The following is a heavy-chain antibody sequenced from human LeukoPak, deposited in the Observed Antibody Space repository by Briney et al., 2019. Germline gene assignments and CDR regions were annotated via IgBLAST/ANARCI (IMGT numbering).Heavy chain of an antibody. J-gene: IGHJ4*02. V-gene: IGHV1-8*01. CDR3: ARAGIAVADLFDY. Sequence: GASVKVSCKASGYTFTSYDINWVRQATGQGLEWMGWMNPNSGNTGYAQKFQGRVTMTRNTSISTAYMELSSLRSDDTAVYYCARAGIAVADLFDYWGQGTLVTVSS. D-gene: IGHD6-19*01. CDR2: MNPNSGNT. CDR1: GYTFTSYD.